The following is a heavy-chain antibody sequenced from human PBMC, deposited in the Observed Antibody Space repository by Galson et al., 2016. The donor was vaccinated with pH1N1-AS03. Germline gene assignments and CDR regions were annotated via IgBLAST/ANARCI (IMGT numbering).Heavy chain of an antibody. CDR2: IDWDDGT. J-gene: IGHJ6*02. Sequence: PALVKPTQTLTLTCTVSGFSLSTGGMRVSWIRQPPGKALEWLGRIDWDDGTFYSTSLKTRLTISKDTSKNQVVLTMTNMDPVDTGTYYCARTLNYNTGLDVWGPGATATVSS. V-gene: IGHV2-70*04. CDR3: ARTLNYNTGLDV. CDR1: GFSLSTGGMR. D-gene: IGHD5-24*01.